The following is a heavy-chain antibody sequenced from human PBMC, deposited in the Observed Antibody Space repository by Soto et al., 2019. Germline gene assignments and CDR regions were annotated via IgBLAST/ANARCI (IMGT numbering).Heavy chain of an antibody. V-gene: IGHV4-30-2*01. Sequence: QLQLQESGSGLVKPSQTLSLTCAVSGGSISSGGYSWSWIRQPPGKGLEWIGYIYHSGSTYYNPSLKSRVTISVDRSKNQFALKLSSVTAADTAVYYCDRGGGPYGDYHPLGYWGQGTLVTVSS. CDR1: GGSISSGGYS. J-gene: IGHJ4*02. CDR3: DRGGGPYGDYHPLGY. D-gene: IGHD4-17*01. CDR2: IYHSGST.